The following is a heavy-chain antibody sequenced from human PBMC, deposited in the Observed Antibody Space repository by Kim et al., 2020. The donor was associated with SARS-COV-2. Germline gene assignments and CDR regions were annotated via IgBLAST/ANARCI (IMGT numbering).Heavy chain of an antibody. D-gene: IGHD3-16*01. V-gene: IGHV1-18*01. Sequence: ASVKVSCKTSDYSFIKYGISWVRQAPGQGLEWMAWISPSSAGANYAPKYEDRLTVTTDSSTGTVYMDLRSLKSDDTAVYYCARDRERGSGTIEFYEKYYM. CDR2: ISPSSAGA. CDR1: DYSFIKYG. J-gene: IGHJ6*03. CDR3: ARDRERGSGTIEFYEKYYM.